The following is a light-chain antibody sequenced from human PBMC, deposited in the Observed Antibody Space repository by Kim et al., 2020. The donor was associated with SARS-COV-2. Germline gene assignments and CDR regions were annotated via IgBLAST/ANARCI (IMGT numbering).Light chain of an antibody. J-gene: IGLJ1*01. Sequence: PGQTATITCSGDKLGDKYTFWYQQKPGQSPVLVIYQDMKRPSGIPERFSGSKFGNTGTLTISGTQSIDEADYYCQAWDTSTACYVFGAGTKVTVL. CDR2: QDM. CDR3: QAWDTSTACYV. CDR1: KLGDKY. V-gene: IGLV3-1*01.